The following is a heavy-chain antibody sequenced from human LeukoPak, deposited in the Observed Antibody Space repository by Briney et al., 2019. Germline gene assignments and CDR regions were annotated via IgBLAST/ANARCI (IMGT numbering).Heavy chain of an antibody. D-gene: IGHD4-11*01. CDR2: INSDGSST. J-gene: IGHJ5*02. CDR3: ARGPRVTNNWFDP. Sequence: PGGSLRLSCAASGFTFSSYWMHWVRQAPGKGLVWVSRINSDGSSTSYADSVTGRFTISRDNAKNTLDLQMNSRRTEDTAVYYCARGPRVTNNWFDPWGQGTLVTVSS. V-gene: IGHV3-74*01. CDR1: GFTFSSYW.